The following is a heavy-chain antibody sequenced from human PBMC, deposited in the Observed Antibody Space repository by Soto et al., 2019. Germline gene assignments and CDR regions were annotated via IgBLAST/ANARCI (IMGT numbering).Heavy chain of an antibody. CDR2: ISYDGSNK. J-gene: IGHJ4*02. Sequence: GGSLRLSCAASGFTFSSYSMNWVRQAPGKGPEWVAFISYDGSNKYYADSVKGRFTISRDNSKNTLYLQMNSLRAEDTAVYYCAKDKVPVVVTAPFDYWGQGTLVTVSS. D-gene: IGHD2-21*02. CDR3: AKDKVPVVVTAPFDY. V-gene: IGHV3-30*18. CDR1: GFTFSSYS.